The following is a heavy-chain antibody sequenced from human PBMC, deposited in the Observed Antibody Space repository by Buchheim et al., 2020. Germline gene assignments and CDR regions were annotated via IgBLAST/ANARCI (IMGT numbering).Heavy chain of an antibody. CDR1: GFTFSSYS. D-gene: IGHD6-19*01. CDR2: ISSSSSTI. Sequence: EVQLVESGGGLVQPGGSLRLSCAASGFTFSSYSMNWVRQAPGKGLEWVSYISSSSSTIYYADSVKGRFTISRDNAKNSLYLQMNSLRAEDTAVYYCARDYSSGWYGHYGTDVWGQGTT. J-gene: IGHJ6*02. V-gene: IGHV3-48*04. CDR3: ARDYSSGWYGHYGTDV.